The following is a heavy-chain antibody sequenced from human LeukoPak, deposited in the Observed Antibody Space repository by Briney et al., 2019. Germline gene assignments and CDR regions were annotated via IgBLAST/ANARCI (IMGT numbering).Heavy chain of an antibody. D-gene: IGHD2-21*01. CDR1: GGTFSSYA. V-gene: IGHV1-69*04. CDR2: IIPILGIA. J-gene: IGHJ5*02. CDR3: ARDCSLSWFDP. Sequence: SVKVSCKASGGTFSSYAISWVRQAPGQGLEWMGRIIPILGIANYAQKFQGRVTITADKSTSTAYMELSSLRSEVTAVYYCARDCSLSWFDPWGQGTLVTVSS.